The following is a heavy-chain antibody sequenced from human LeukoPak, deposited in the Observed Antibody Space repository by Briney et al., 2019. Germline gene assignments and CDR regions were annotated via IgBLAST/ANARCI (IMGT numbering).Heavy chain of an antibody. CDR3: AKSDTPWGSWYYFDY. CDR1: GFTFSSYG. D-gene: IGHD6-13*01. V-gene: IGHV3-23*01. CDR2: ISGTTGST. J-gene: IGHJ4*02. Sequence: PGGSLRLSCAASGFTFSSYGMSWVRPAPGKGREWVSAISGTTGSTYYADSVKGRFTISRDISKNTLYLQMQSLRAEDTAVYYCAKSDTPWGSWYYFDYWGQGTLVTVSS.